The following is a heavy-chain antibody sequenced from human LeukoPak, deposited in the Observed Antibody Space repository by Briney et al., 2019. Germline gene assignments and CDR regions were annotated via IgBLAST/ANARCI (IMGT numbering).Heavy chain of an antibody. CDR2: IFGSGST. D-gene: IGHD2-21*02. J-gene: IGHJ5*01. CDR1: GGSFTSYY. CDR3: ARSVSATAKFDS. V-gene: IGHV4-4*08. Sequence: PSETLSLTCTVSGGSFTSYYWSWIRQPPGRGLELIGCIFGSGSTNYNPSLKSRLTISLDTSKSQISLRLSSVTAAGTAVYYCARSVSATAKFDSWGPGTLVTVSS.